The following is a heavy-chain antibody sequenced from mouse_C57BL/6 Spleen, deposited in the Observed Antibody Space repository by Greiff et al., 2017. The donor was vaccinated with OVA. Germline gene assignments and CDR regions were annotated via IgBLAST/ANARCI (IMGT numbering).Heavy chain of an antibody. J-gene: IGHJ3*01. CDR1: GFTFSSYA. CDR3: ARDPYGSSRAWFAY. CDR2: ISDGGSYT. Sequence: EVKLVESGGGLVKPGGSLKLSCAASGFTFSSYAMSWVRQTPEKRLEWVATISDGGSYTYYPANVKGRFTIARDNAKNNLYLQMSHLKSEDTAMYYCARDPYGSSRAWFAYWGQGTLVTVSA. V-gene: IGHV5-4*01. D-gene: IGHD1-1*01.